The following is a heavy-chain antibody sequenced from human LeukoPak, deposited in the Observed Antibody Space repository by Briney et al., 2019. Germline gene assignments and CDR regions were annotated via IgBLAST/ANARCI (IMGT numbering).Heavy chain of an antibody. CDR1: EFTFSSYN. Sequence: PGGSLRLSCAASEFTFSSYNMNWVRQAPGKGLEWVSSISSSSAYIYYADSVKGRFTISRDNAKNSLYLQMNSLRAEDTAVCYCAREMFWSGYFSNLHFDYWGQGALVTVST. J-gene: IGHJ4*02. V-gene: IGHV3-21*01. CDR2: ISSSSAYI. D-gene: IGHD3-3*01. CDR3: AREMFWSGYFSNLHFDY.